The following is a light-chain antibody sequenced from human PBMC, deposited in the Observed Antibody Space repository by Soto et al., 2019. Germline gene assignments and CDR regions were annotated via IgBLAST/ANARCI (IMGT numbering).Light chain of an antibody. J-gene: IGLJ3*02. V-gene: IGLV7-46*01. Sequence: QAVVTQEPSLTVSPXXXXXXXXGSSTXAVTSGHYPYWFQQKPGQAPRTMIYDTINKHSWTPARFSGSLLGGKAALTLSSAQPGDEAEYYCLLSYSGARVFGGGTKLTVL. CDR3: LLSYSGARV. CDR1: TXAVTSGHY. CDR2: DTI.